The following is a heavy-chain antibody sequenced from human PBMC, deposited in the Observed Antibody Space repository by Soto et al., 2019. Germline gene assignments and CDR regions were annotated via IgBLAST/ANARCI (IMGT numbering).Heavy chain of an antibody. D-gene: IGHD2-21*01. CDR1: GYTFTGYY. CDR3: ARVIVKTAPLQIDY. V-gene: IGHV1-46*01. CDR2: MNPSGGST. Sequence: ASVKVSCKASGYTFTGYYMHWVRQAPGQGPEWMGIMNPSGGSTSYAQKFQGRVTMTRDTSTSTVYMELSSLRSEDTAVYYCARVIVKTAPLQIDYWGQGTLVTVSS. J-gene: IGHJ4*02.